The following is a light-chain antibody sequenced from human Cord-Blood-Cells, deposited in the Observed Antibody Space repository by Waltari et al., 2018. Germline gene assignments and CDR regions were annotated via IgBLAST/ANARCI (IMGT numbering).Light chain of an antibody. CDR1: QRVSSSY. Sequence: DIVLTQSPGTLSLSPGERATLSCRASQRVSSSYLAWYQQKPGQAPRLLIYGASSRATGIPDRFSGSGSGTDFTLTISRLEPEDFAVYYCQQYGSSPRTLGTFGQGTKVEIK. CDR2: GAS. V-gene: IGKV3-20*01. J-gene: IGKJ1*01. CDR3: QQYGSSPRTLGT.